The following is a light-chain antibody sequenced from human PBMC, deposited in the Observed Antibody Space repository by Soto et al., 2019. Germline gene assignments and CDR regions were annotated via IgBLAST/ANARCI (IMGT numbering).Light chain of an antibody. V-gene: IGLV2-8*01. J-gene: IGLJ2*01. CDR1: SSDVGGYKY. CDR2: EVS. Sequence: QSALTQPPSASGSPGQSVTISCTGTSSDVGGYKYVSWYQQSTGKAPKLMIYEVSKRPSGVPDRFSGSKSGNTASLTVSGLQAEYEADYYCSSYTGNNNVVFGGGTKLTV. CDR3: SSYTGNNNVV.